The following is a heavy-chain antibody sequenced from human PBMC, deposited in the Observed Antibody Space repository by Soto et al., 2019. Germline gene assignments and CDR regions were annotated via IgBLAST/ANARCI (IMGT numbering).Heavy chain of an antibody. CDR1: GYRFTSYW. D-gene: IGHD4-4*01. Sequence: PGESLKISCNGSGYRFTSYWIAWVRQMPGKGLEWMGIIYPGDSDARYSPSFQGQVTISVDKSISTAYLQWSSLKASDTAIYYCARQLGHDYINYGFDPWGQGTLVTVSS. CDR2: IYPGDSDA. CDR3: ARQLGHDYINYGFDP. J-gene: IGHJ5*02. V-gene: IGHV5-51*01.